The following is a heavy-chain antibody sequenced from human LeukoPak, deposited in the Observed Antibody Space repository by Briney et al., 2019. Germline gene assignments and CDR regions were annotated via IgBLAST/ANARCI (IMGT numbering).Heavy chain of an antibody. D-gene: IGHD3-10*01. CDR3: ARGPTARITMVRGAVKYYFDY. V-gene: IGHV1-8*01. Sequence: ASVKVSCKASGYTFTSYDINWVRQATGQGLEWMGWMNPNSGNTGYAQKFQGRVTMTRNTSISTAYMELSSLRSEDTAVYYCARGPTARITMVRGAVKYYFDYWGQGTLVTVSS. CDR2: MNPNSGNT. CDR1: GYTFTSYD. J-gene: IGHJ4*02.